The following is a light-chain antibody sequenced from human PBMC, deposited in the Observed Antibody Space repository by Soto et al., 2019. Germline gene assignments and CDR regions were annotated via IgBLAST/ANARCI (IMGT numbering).Light chain of an antibody. J-gene: IGKJ1*01. CDR3: QQYNGYSRT. V-gene: IGKV1-39*01. Sequence: DIHMTQSPSSLSASVGDTVTITCRASQNIDMYLNWYQQKPGKAPRVLISGASNLQSGVPSRFSGSGSGTDFTLTISSLQSEDFATFYCQQYNGYSRTFGQGTKVDIK. CDR2: GAS. CDR1: QNIDMY.